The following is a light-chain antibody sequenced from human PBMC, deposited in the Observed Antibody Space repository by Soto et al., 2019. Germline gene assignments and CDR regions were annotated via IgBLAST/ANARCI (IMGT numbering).Light chain of an antibody. CDR3: CSYTSDLTPYV. CDR2: GVT. V-gene: IGLV2-14*03. Sequence: QSVLTQPASVSGSPGQSITISCTGTSSDIGGHDDVSWYQQHPGKVPKLLIYGVTDRLSGVSNRFSGSKSGNVASLTISGLQAEDEADYYCCSYTSDLTPYVFGTGTKVTVL. CDR1: SSDIGGHDD. J-gene: IGLJ1*01.